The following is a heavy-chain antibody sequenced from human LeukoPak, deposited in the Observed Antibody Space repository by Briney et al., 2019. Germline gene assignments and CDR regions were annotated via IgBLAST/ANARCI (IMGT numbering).Heavy chain of an antibody. Sequence: GGSLRLSCAASGFTFSTFAMIWVRQPPGKGLEWVSSIFPSGGEIHYADSVKGRFTISRDNAKNSLYLQMNSLRAEDTAVYYCAREDGDYAFDYWGQGTLVTVSS. CDR2: IFPSGGEI. CDR1: GFTFSTFA. J-gene: IGHJ4*02. CDR3: AREDGDYAFDY. V-gene: IGHV3-21*01. D-gene: IGHD4-17*01.